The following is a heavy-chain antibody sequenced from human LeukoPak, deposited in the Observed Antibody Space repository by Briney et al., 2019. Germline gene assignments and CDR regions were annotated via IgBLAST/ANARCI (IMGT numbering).Heavy chain of an antibody. V-gene: IGHV3-30*04. D-gene: IGHD1-26*01. CDR2: ISYDGSNK. Sequence: GGSLRLSCAASGFTFSSYAMHWVRQAPGKGLEWVAVISYDGSNKYYADSVKGRFTISRDNSKNTLYLQMNSLRAEDTAVYYCARDRGVYSGSPVGYWGQGTLVTVSS. CDR3: ARDRGVYSGSPVGY. J-gene: IGHJ4*02. CDR1: GFTFSSYA.